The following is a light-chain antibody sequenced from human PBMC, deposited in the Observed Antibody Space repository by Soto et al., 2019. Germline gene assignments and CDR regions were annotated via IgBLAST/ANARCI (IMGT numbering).Light chain of an antibody. CDR1: QSVSSSY. Sequence: VLTQAPGTLSLSPGERATLSCRARQSVSSSYLAWYQQKPGQAPRLLIYGASSRATGIPDRFSGTGSGTDFTLTISRLEPEDFAVYFCQQYGSSPPTFGQGTRLEIK. J-gene: IGKJ5*01. CDR2: GAS. V-gene: IGKV3-20*01. CDR3: QQYGSSPPT.